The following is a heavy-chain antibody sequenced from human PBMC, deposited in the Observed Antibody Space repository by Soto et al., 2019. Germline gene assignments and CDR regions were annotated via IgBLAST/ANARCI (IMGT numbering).Heavy chain of an antibody. V-gene: IGHV5-51*01. Sequence: GESLKISCKGSGYNFANFWIGWVRQMPGKGLEWMGMIFPGDSDTKNSPSLEGQTTMSVDKSDSSAYLQWRSLKASDTAIYYCEDGSSTGLDAFDIWGQGTMATVSS. CDR2: IFPGDSDT. J-gene: IGHJ3*02. CDR1: GYNFANFW. CDR3: EDGSSTGLDAFDI. D-gene: IGHD2-8*02.